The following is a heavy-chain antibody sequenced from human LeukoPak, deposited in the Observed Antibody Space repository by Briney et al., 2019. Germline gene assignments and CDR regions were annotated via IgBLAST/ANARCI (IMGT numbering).Heavy chain of an antibody. CDR3: ARQRLGLAGTPDSYYYYYMDV. CDR1: GYSFTSYW. D-gene: IGHD1-7*01. CDR2: IYPGDSDT. V-gene: IGHV5-51*01. Sequence: GESLKISCKGSGYSFTSYWIGWVRQMPGKGLECMGIIYPGDSDTRYSPSFQGQVTISVDKSTSTAYLQWSSLEASDTAIYYCARQRLGLAGTPDSYYYYYMDVWGQGTTVTISS. J-gene: IGHJ6*03.